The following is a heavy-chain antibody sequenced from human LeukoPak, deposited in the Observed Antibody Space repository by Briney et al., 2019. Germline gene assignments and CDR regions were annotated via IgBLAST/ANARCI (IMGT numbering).Heavy chain of an antibody. V-gene: IGHV4-34*01. CDR3: HLVRGGGYFDY. CDR2: INHSGST. J-gene: IGHJ4*02. Sequence: SSETLSLTCAVYGGSFSNYYWSCIRQSPGKGLEWIGEINHSGSTNNNPSLKSRVTMSVDTSKNQFSLNLSSVTAADTAVYYCHLVRGGGYFDYWGQGTLVTVSS. CDR1: GGSFSNYY. D-gene: IGHD3-10*01.